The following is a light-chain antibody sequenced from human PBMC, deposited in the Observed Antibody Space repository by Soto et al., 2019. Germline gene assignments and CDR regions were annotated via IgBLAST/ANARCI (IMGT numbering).Light chain of an antibody. V-gene: IGKV3-11*01. CDR1: QSVDSH. CDR2: GAS. J-gene: IGKJ5*01. Sequence: EIVLTQSQASLSLSPGERATLSCRASQSVDSHLVWYQQKPGQAPRLLIFGASNRATGIPARFSGSGSGTDFTLAINRLEPDDFAVYYCQQRNDWPITFGQGTRLEIK. CDR3: QQRNDWPIT.